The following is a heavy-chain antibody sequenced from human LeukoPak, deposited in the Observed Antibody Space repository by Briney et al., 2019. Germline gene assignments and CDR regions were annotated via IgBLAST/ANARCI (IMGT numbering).Heavy chain of an antibody. D-gene: IGHD3-22*01. J-gene: IGHJ5*02. CDR2: IIPIFGPA. Sequence: GASVKVSCKTSGYTFSSYGITWVRQAPGQGLEWMGGIIPIFGPADYAQKFQGRVTITADESTSTAYLELSSLRSEDTAVYYCATSLPYGYYDSGGSNWFDPWGQGTLVTVSS. CDR1: GYTFSSYG. CDR3: ATSLPYGYYDSGGSNWFDP. V-gene: IGHV1-69*13.